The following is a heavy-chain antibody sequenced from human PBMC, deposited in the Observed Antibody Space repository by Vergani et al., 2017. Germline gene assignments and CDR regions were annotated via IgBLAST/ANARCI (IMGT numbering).Heavy chain of an antibody. CDR2: IYYSGST. V-gene: IGHV4-31*03. J-gene: IGHJ5*02. CDR3: ARDASVPGGINWFDP. CDR1: GGSISSGGYY. Sequence: QLQLQESGPGLVKPSETLSLTCTVSGGSISSGGYYWSWIRQHPGKGLEWIGYIYYSGSTYYNPSLKSRVTISVDTSKNQFSLKLSSVTAADTAVYYCARDASVPGGINWFDPWGQGTLVTVSS. D-gene: IGHD2-2*01.